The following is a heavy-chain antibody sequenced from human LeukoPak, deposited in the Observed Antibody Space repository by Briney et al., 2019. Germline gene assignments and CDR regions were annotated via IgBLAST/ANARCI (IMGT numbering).Heavy chain of an antibody. Sequence: GGSLKPSCAASGFGFISYAMLWFRQAPGKGLEWVAFMRSDGSDIFYAESLKGRFTISRDNAKNTPFLQMNSLRAEDTAVYYCASGYTYVRLGDHWGQGTLVPVSS. CDR3: ASGYTYVRLGDH. J-gene: IGHJ4*02. V-gene: IGHV3-30*02. D-gene: IGHD5-18*01. CDR2: MRSDGSDI. CDR1: GFGFISYA.